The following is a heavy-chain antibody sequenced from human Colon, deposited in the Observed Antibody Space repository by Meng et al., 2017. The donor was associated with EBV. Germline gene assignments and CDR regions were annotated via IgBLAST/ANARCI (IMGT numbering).Heavy chain of an antibody. J-gene: IGHJ4*02. CDR1: CGGISSNNL. Sequence: VQQQEACLGVVVPSWTLPLTCAGSCGGISSNNLWWWVRQPPGKGLEWIVEFHHGGNTNYNPSLKSRVTISVERTNDQFSLSLSSVTAADTAVYYCARGNAYNAPTFDYWGRGTLVTVSS. CDR3: ARGNAYNAPTFDY. D-gene: IGHD5-24*01. CDR2: FHHGGNT. V-gene: IGHV4-4*02.